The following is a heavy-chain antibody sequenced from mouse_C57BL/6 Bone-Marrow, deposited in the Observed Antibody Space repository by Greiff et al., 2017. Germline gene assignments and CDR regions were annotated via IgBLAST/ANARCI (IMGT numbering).Heavy chain of an antibody. CDR3: ARWLLYWYFDV. Sequence: ESGAELARPGASVKLSCKASGYTFTSYGISWVKQRTGQGLEWIGEIYPRSGNTYYNEKFKGKATLTADKSSSTAYMELRSLTSEDSAVYFCARWLLYWYFDVWGTGTTVTVSS. J-gene: IGHJ1*03. CDR1: GYTFTSYG. D-gene: IGHD2-3*01. V-gene: IGHV1-81*01. CDR2: IYPRSGNT.